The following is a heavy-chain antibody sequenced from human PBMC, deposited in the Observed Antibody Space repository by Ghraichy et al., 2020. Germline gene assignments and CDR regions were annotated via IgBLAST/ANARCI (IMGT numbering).Heavy chain of an antibody. CDR3: AKVTKRYNWNDGGDY. J-gene: IGHJ4*02. D-gene: IGHD1-1*01. CDR1: GFTFSSYA. Sequence: GGSLRLSCAASGFTFSSYAMSWVRQAPGKGLEWVSAISGSGGSTYYADSVKGRFTISRDNSKNTLYLQMNSLRAEDTAVYYCAKVTKRYNWNDGGDYWGQGTLVTVSS. CDR2: ISGSGGST. V-gene: IGHV3-23*01.